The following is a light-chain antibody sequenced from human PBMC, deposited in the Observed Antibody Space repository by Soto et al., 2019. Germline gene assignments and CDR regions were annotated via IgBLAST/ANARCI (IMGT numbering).Light chain of an antibody. V-gene: IGKV3-15*01. CDR1: QSVSSN. Sequence: EIVMTQSPATLSVSPGERVTLSCRASQSVSSNLAWYQQKPGQAPRLLIYGASTRATGIPARFSGSRSGTEFTLTISSLQSEDFAVYYCQQYNNWPPYTFGQGTKLEIK. CDR3: QQYNNWPPYT. CDR2: GAS. J-gene: IGKJ2*01.